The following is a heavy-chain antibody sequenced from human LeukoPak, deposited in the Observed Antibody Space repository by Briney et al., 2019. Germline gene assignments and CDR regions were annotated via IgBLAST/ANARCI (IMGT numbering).Heavy chain of an antibody. CDR3: ARDHSSSIYFDY. D-gene: IGHD6-13*01. J-gene: IGHJ4*02. CDR2: IYYSGST. CDR1: GGSISSYY. V-gene: IGHV4-59*01. Sequence: SETLSLTCTVSGGSISSYYWSWIRQPPGKGLEWIGYIYYSGSTNYNPSLKSRVTISVDTSKNQFSLKLNSVTAADTAVYYCARDHSSSIYFDYWGQGTLVTVSS.